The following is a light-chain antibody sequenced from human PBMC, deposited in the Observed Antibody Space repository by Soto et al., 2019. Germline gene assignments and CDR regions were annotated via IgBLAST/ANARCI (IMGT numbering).Light chain of an antibody. CDR3: SSYAGSNIGV. V-gene: IGLV2-8*01. Sequence: QSVLTQPPSASGSPGQSVTISCTGTSSDVGGYNYVSWYQQHPGKAPKLMIYEVSKRPSGVPDRFSGSKSGNTASLTVSGFQAEDEADYYCSSYAGSNIGVFGGGTKLTVL. J-gene: IGLJ2*01. CDR2: EVS. CDR1: SSDVGGYNY.